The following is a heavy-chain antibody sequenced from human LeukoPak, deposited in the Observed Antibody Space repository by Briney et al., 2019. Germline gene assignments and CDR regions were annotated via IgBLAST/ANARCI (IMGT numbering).Heavy chain of an antibody. J-gene: IGHJ4*02. Sequence: SETLSLTCTVSGASISNYYWSWIRQPPGKGLEWIGYIHYSGNTNYNPSFKSRITISVDTSKNQFSLKLSSVTAADTAVYYCASVVSDGYSDYWGQGTLVTVSS. CDR3: ASVVSDGYSDY. CDR1: GASISNYY. V-gene: IGHV4-59*01. D-gene: IGHD3-22*01. CDR2: IHYSGNT.